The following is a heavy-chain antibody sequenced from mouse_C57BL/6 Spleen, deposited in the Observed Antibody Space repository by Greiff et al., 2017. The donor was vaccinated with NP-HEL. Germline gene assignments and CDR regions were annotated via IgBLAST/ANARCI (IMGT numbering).Heavy chain of an antibody. J-gene: IGHJ3*01. CDR1: GYSFTDYN. Sequence: EVQLQQSGPELVKPGASVKISCKASGYSFTDYNMNWVKQSNGKSLEWIGVINPNYGTTNYNEKFKGKATLTADKSSSTAYMQFSSLTSEDSAIYYCARSYGNYSFAYWGQGTLVTVSA. V-gene: IGHV1-39*01. D-gene: IGHD2-10*02. CDR2: INPNYGTT. CDR3: ARSYGNYSFAY.